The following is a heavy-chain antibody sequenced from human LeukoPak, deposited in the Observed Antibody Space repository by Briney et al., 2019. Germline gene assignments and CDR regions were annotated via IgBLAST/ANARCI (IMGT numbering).Heavy chain of an antibody. CDR2: FDPEDGET. CDR3: ATVFTMVRGVIVDY. D-gene: IGHD3-10*01. Sequence: ASVKVSCKVSGYTLTELSMHWVRQAPGKGLEWMGGFDPEDGETIYAQKFQGRVTMTEDTSTDTAYTELSSLRSEDTAVYYCATVFTMVRGVIVDYWGQGTLVTVSS. V-gene: IGHV1-24*01. J-gene: IGHJ4*02. CDR1: GYTLTELS.